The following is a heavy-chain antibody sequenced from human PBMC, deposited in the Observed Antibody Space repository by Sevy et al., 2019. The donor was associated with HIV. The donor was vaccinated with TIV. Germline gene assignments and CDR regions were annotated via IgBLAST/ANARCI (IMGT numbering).Heavy chain of an antibody. CDR3: ARGREAFGLVTHLHYYYYGMDV. CDR1: GYSISSGYY. J-gene: IGHJ6*02. CDR2: IYHSGST. D-gene: IGHD3-3*01. Sequence: SETLSLTCAVSGYSISSGYYWGWIRQPPGKGLQWIGSIYHSGSTYYNPSLKSRVTISVHTSKNQFSLKLNSVTAADTAVYYCARGREAFGLVTHLHYYYYGMDVWGQGTTVTVSS. V-gene: IGHV4-38-2*01.